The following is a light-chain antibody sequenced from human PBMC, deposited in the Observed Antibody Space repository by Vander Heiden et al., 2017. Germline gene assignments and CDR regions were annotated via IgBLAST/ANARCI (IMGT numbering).Light chain of an antibody. J-gene: IGKJ3*01. V-gene: IGKV1-39*01. CDR2: AAS. Sequence: DIQMTQSPSSLSASVGDRVTITCRASQSISSYLNWYQQKPGKAPKLLIYAASSLQSGVPSRFSGSGSGTDFTLTIISLQPEDFATYYCQQSDSTPFTFGPGTKVXIK. CDR1: QSISSY. CDR3: QQSDSTPFT.